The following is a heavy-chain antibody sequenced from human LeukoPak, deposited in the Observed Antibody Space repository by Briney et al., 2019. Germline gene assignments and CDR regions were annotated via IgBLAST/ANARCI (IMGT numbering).Heavy chain of an antibody. J-gene: IGHJ5*02. CDR1: GFTFSSYE. CDR3: ARDSSGWYHWFDP. Sequence: GGSLRLSCAASGFTFSSYEMNWVRQAPGKGLEWVSYISSSGSTIYYADSVKGRFTISRDNAKNSLYLEMNSLRAEDTAVYYCARDSSGWYHWFDPWGQGTLVTVSS. D-gene: IGHD6-13*01. CDR2: ISSSGSTI. V-gene: IGHV3-48*03.